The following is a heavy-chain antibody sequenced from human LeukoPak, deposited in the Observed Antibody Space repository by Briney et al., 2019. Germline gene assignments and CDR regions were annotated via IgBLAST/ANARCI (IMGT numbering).Heavy chain of an antibody. D-gene: IGHD4-11*01. CDR2: INSDGSIV. CDR1: GFTLSGYW. CDR3: SLTTGY. Sequence: GGSLRLSCEASGFTLSGYWMHWVRQAPGKGLVCVSRINSDGSIVTYADSVKDRSTVSRDNAKNTLYLQMNSLRSEDTADCASSLTTGYWGQGALVTVSS. V-gene: IGHV3-74*03. J-gene: IGHJ4*02.